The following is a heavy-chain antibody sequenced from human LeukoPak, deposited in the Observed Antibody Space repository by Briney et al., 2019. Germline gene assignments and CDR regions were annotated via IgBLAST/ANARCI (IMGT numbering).Heavy chain of an antibody. Sequence: GGSLRLSCAASGFIVSSSYMSWVRQAPGQGLEWVSVIYSDGGTSFAGNTYYADSVEGRFTVSRDNSKNTLYLQMNSLRTEDTAVYYCAKGEGGYCSSSSCSTYFDYWGQGTLVTVSS. CDR1: GFIVSSSY. J-gene: IGHJ4*02. CDR2: IYSDGGT. V-gene: IGHV3-23*03. D-gene: IGHD2-15*01. CDR3: AKGEGGYCSSSSCSTYFDY.